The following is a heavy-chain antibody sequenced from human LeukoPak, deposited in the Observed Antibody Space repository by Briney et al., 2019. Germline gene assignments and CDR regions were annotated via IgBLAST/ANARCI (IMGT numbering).Heavy chain of an antibody. CDR3: ASGDPGFFWSGCYLSESHFDY. D-gene: IGHD3-3*01. J-gene: IGHJ4*02. Sequence: SETLSLTCAVYGGSFSGYYWSWIRQPPGKGLEWIGEINHSGSTNYNPSLKSRVTISVDTSKNQFSLKLSSVAAADTAVYYCASGDPGFFWSGCYLSESHFDYWGQGTLVTVSS. CDR2: INHSGST. CDR1: GGSFSGYY. V-gene: IGHV4-34*01.